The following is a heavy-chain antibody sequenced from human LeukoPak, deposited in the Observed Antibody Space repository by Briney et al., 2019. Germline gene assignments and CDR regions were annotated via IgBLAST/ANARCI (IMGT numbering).Heavy chain of an antibody. CDR2: IDWDDDK. D-gene: IGHD3-22*01. J-gene: IGHJ6*03. CDR1: GFSLSTSGMC. V-gene: IGHV2-70*11. CDR3: ARTPGYYYDSSGYSAPYYYYYMDV. Sequence: ESGPTLVNPTQTLTLTCTFSGFSLSTSGMCVSWIRQPAGKALEWLARIDWDDDKYYSTSLKTRLTISKDTSKNQVVLTMTNMDPVDTATYYCARTPGYYYDSSGYSAPYYYYYMDVWGKGTTVTVSS.